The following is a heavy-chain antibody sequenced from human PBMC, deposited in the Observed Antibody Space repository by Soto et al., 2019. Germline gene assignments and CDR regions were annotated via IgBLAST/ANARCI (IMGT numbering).Heavy chain of an antibody. V-gene: IGHV4-31*03. Sequence: SETLSLTCTVSGDSISRGAYYWTWIRQHPGKGLEWIGYIYFSGSTYYNPSLKSRVTISVDTSKNQFSLNLNSVTAADTAVYYCAGIVATNFDYWGQGTLVTVS. D-gene: IGHD5-12*01. CDR3: AGIVATNFDY. J-gene: IGHJ4*02. CDR2: IYFSGST. CDR1: GDSISRGAYY.